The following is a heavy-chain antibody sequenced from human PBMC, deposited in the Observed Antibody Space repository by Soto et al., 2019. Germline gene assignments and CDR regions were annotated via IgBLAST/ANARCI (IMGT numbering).Heavy chain of an antibody. V-gene: IGHV4-59*01. CDR3: ARSVAVPGAHIDY. CDR2: VYYTGST. J-gene: IGHJ4*02. D-gene: IGHD6-19*01. CDR1: GGSISGSY. Sequence: SETLSLTCSVSGGSISGSYWGWIRQSPGKGLEWLGYVYYTGSTNYSPSLRSRVSISVDTSKNEFSLRLSSVTAADTAVYFCARSVAVPGAHIDYWGQGTQVTVSS.